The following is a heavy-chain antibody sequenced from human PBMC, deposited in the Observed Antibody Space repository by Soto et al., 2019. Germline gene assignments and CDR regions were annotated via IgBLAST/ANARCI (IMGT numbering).Heavy chain of an antibody. D-gene: IGHD3-22*01. J-gene: IGHJ4*02. Sequence: PSETLSLTCDVSGVSISSGNWWSWVRQPPGKGLEWIAEVYNDGSANYHPSLESRATISVDRSKNRFSLRLSSVTAADTGKYYCARLVYDSRLNYLYFDHWGQGTLVTVSS. CDR2: VYNDGSA. CDR1: GVSISSGNW. V-gene: IGHV4-4*02. CDR3: ARLVYDSRLNYLYFDH.